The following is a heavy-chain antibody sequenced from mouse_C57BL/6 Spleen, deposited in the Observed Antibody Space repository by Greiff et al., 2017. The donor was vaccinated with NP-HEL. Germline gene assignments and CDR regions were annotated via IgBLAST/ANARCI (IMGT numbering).Heavy chain of an antibody. D-gene: IGHD2-3*01. CDR2: LNPSTGGT. J-gene: IGHJ1*03. CDR3: ARGGGYYEDWYFDV. V-gene: IGHV1-53*01. CDR1: GYTFTSYW. Sequence: VQLQQPGTELVKPGASVKLSCKASGYTFTSYWMHWVKQRPGHGLEWIGNLNPSTGGTNYNEKFKSKATLTVDKSSRPAYMQLSSLTSEDSAVDYCARGGGYYEDWYFDVWGTGTTVTVSA.